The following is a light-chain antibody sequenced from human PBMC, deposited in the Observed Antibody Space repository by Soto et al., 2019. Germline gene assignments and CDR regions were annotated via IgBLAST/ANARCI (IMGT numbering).Light chain of an antibody. V-gene: IGKV1-5*01. Sequence: DIQMTQSPSTLSASVGDRVTITCRASQSISSWLAWYQHKPGKAPKLLIYDASSLESGVPSRFSGSGSGTEFTLTISSRQPDDFATYYCQQYYSYPWTFGQGTKVEVK. J-gene: IGKJ1*01. CDR2: DAS. CDR3: QQYYSYPWT. CDR1: QSISSW.